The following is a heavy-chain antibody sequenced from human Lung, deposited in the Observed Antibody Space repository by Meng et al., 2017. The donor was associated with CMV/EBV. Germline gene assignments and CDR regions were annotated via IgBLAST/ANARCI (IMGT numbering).Heavy chain of an antibody. CDR1: GFPFSSYA. D-gene: IGHD1-26*01. Sequence: ESXKISXAASGFPFSSYAMSWVRQAPGKGLEWVSAISGGGDRTYNADSVRGRFTISRDESKNTVYLQMSSLRAEDTAVYYCAKGPLRSGSYPSYFDYWGREXLVTVSS. V-gene: IGHV3-23*01. CDR2: ISGGGDRT. CDR3: AKGPLRSGSYPSYFDY. J-gene: IGHJ4*02.